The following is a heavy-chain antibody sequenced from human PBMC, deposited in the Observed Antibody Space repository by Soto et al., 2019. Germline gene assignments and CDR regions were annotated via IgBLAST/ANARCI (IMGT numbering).Heavy chain of an antibody. CDR3: ASGIQLWLRRINNGYSG. CDR2: IIPMSGTA. D-gene: IGHD5-18*01. CDR1: GGTFSTYA. Sequence: QVQLVQSGAEVKKPESSVKVSCKAPGGTFSTYAISWVRQAPGQGLEWMGGIIPMSGTANYAQRFQDRVTITADESTNTVYMELSSLRSEDTAVYSCASGIQLWLRRINNGYSGWGQGTLVTVSS. J-gene: IGHJ4*02. V-gene: IGHV1-69*12.